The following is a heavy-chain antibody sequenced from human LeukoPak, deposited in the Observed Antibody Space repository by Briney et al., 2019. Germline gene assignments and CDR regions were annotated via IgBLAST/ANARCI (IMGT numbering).Heavy chain of an antibody. CDR3: ARHYCTGGPCYFDY. Sequence: SETLSLTCTVSDYSISSVCYWGWIRQPPGKGLEWIGTIYPSGITYYNPSLKSRVTISVDTSKNQFSLNLNSVTAADTAVYYCARHYCTGGPCYFDYWGQGTLVTVFS. D-gene: IGHD2-8*02. V-gene: IGHV4-38-2*02. J-gene: IGHJ4*02. CDR2: IYPSGIT. CDR1: DYSISSVCY.